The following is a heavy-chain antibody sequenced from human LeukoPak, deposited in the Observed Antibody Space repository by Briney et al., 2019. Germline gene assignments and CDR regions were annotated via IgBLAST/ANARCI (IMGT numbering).Heavy chain of an antibody. J-gene: IGHJ4*02. CDR1: GYRFTSFW. CDR2: IYPGDSDT. Sequence: GGSLQSLFQGSGYRFTSFWIGRGGPMPGKRREVMGIIYPGDSDTTYSPSVQGQVNISADKSISTAYLQWSSLKASDTAIYYSARRDDYNTCDFWGQGTLVTVSS. D-gene: IGHD5-24*01. V-gene: IGHV5-51*01. CDR3: ARRDDYNTCDF.